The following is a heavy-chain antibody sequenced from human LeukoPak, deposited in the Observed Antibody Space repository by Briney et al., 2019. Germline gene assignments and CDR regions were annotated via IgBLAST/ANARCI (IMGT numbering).Heavy chain of an antibody. D-gene: IGHD2-21*02. CDR1: GFSFSSFE. V-gene: IGHV3-48*03. Sequence: GGSVRLSCAASGFSFSSFEMNWVRQAPGKGLEWLSYISSSGRTKYYADSVKGRFTMSRDNAKNLLFLQMSSLRAEDTAVYYCARDVCGGDCYESRFDYWGQGTLVTVSS. CDR3: ARDVCGGDCYESRFDY. J-gene: IGHJ4*02. CDR2: ISSSGRTK.